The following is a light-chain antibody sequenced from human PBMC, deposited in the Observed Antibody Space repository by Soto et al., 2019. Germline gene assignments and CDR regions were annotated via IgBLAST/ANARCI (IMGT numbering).Light chain of an antibody. CDR3: QQYNHRPPT. CDR2: DVS. J-gene: IGKJ5*01. CDR1: QSARSS. V-gene: IGKV3-15*01. Sequence: EVVMTQSPATLSVSPGERATLSCRASQSARSSLGWYQQKPGQAPSLLIYDVSIRATGIPARFNGSGSGTEFTLTISSLQSEDSAIYYFQQYNHRPPTFGQGPRLEI.